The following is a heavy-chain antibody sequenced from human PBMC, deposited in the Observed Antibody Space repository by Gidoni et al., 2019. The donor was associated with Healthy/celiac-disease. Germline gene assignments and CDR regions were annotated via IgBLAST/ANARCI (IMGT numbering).Heavy chain of an antibody. CDR3: AGLTTVTTYFDN. Sequence: QVQPVESGGGVVQPGRSLGLSGAASGFTFSSYAMHWVRQAAGKGLELVAVISYEGSKKYYADSVKGRFTISRDNSKNTMYLQMNSMGAEDTAVYYCAGLTTVTTYFDNWGQGTLVTVSS. CDR1: GFTFSSYA. J-gene: IGHJ4*02. D-gene: IGHD4-17*01. V-gene: IGHV3-30-3*01. CDR2: ISYEGSKK.